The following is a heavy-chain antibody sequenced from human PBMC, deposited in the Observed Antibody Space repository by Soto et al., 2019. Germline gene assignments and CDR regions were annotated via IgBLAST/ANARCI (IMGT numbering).Heavy chain of an antibody. CDR2: IYWDDNK. J-gene: IGHJ4*02. CDR3: AHRPGTGSYDF. CDR1: GFSLTTYGEG. Sequence: QISLKESGPTVVKPTQTLTLTCTFSGFSLTTYGEGVAWIRQPPGKALEWLALIYWDDNKRYSPSLRTRLTITKDTSKNQVVVTMTDTDPEDTGTDFCAHRPGTGSYDFWGQGFLVTVSS. D-gene: IGHD3-10*01. V-gene: IGHV2-5*02.